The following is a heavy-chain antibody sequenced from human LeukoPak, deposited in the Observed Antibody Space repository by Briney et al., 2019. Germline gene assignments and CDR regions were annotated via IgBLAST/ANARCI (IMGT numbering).Heavy chain of an antibody. CDR1: GYTFTSYG. J-gene: IGHJ4*02. V-gene: IGHV1-18*01. CDR2: ISAYNGNT. CDR3: ARDQAATNTQVRFCLD. Sequence: GASVTVSCKASGYTFTSYGISWVRQAPGQGLEGMGWISAYNGNTNYAQKLQGRVTMTTDTSTSTAYMELRGLRSDDTAVYYCARDQAATNTQVRFCLDWGQGTLVTVSS. D-gene: IGHD3-9*01.